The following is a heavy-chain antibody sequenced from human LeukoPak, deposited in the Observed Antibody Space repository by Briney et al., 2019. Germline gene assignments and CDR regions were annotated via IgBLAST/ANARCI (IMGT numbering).Heavy chain of an antibody. CDR2: ISGSGGST. D-gene: IGHD5-24*01. V-gene: IGHV3-23*01. Sequence: GGSLRLSCAASGFTVSSNYMSWVRQAPGKGLEWVSAISGSGGSTYYADSVKGRFTISGDNSKNTLYLQMNSLRAEDTAVYYCAKGYDGYIMYYFDYWGQGTLVTVSS. J-gene: IGHJ4*02. CDR3: AKGYDGYIMYYFDY. CDR1: GFTVSSNY.